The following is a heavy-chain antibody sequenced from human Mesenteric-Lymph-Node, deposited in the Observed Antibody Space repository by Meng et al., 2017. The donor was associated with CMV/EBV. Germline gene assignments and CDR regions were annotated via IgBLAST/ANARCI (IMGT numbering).Heavy chain of an antibody. Sequence: SETLSLTCSVSGGSINNNDYFWVWIRQPPGKGLEWIGSIYYGGSTYYNPSLKSRVTISVDTSKNQFSLNLSSVTAADTAVYFCARVQLRRTTQLFDYWGQGTLVTVSS. D-gene: IGHD2/OR15-2a*01. CDR2: IYYGGST. J-gene: IGHJ4*02. CDR1: GGSINNNDYF. V-gene: IGHV4-39*07. CDR3: ARVQLRRTTQLFDY.